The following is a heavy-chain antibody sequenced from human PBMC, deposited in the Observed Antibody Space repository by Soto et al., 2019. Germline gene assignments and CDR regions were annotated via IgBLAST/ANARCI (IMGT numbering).Heavy chain of an antibody. Sequence: ASVKVFCKPSGYTFTGYYIHWGRQPPGQGVEWVGWIIPNGGDTSYAQAFQGRDTMTRDRSISTASVDLSRLIYADTATCYWPRCLPDAATAECGFDLWGHGTLVTVSS. D-gene: IGHD2-2*01. CDR3: PRCLPDAATAECGFDL. CDR2: IIPNGGDT. CDR1: GYTFTGYY. J-gene: IGHJ5*02. V-gene: IGHV1-2*02.